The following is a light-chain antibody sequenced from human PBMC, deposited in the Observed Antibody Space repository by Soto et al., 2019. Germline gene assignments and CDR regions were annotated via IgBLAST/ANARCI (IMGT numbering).Light chain of an antibody. CDR2: GAS. V-gene: IGKV1-9*01. Sequence: DIQLTQSPSFLSASVGDRLTITCRASQGVSTYLAWYQQKPGKAPEVLIYGASTLQSGVPSRFSGSGSGTEFTLTISSLQPEDFATYYCQQLYRYPLTFGPGTKVDIK. CDR1: QGVSTY. J-gene: IGKJ3*01. CDR3: QQLYRYPLT.